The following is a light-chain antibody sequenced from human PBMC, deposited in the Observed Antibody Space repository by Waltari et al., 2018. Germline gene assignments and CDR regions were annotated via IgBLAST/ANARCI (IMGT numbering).Light chain of an antibody. Sequence: EIEMTQSPASLSVSPGETAILTCRASQNIGTSLSWFQWRPGRAPRNLIYGASTRATGIPARFSASGSGTEFSLTISSLQSDDFATYYCQQANNFPITFGQGTRLEIK. CDR2: GAS. J-gene: IGKJ5*01. CDR1: QNIGTS. V-gene: IGKV3-15*01. CDR3: QQANNFPIT.